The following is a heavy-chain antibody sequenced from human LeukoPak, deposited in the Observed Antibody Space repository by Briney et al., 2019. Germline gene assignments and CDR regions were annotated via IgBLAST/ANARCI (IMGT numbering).Heavy chain of an antibody. CDR1: GGPFSGYY. D-gene: IGHD1-26*01. CDR3: ARFGSSSRTAPFDC. CDR2: IHNSGTT. J-gene: IGHJ4*02. Sequence: SETLSLTCAVSGGPFSGYYWSWIRQPPGKGLEWIGEIHNSGTTNYTPSLKSRVTISEDTSKNQFSLKVNSVTAADTAVYYCARFGSSSRTAPFDCWGQGTLVTVSS. V-gene: IGHV4-34*01.